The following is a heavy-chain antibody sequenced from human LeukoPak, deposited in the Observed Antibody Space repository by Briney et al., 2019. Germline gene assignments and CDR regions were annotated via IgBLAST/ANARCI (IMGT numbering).Heavy chain of an antibody. V-gene: IGHV4-59*08. CDR2: IYYSGST. J-gene: IGHJ5*02. CDR3: ARQVAATRMNWFDP. Sequence: SETLSLTCTVSGGSISSYYWSWIRQPPGKGLEWIGYIYYSGSTYYNPSLKSRVTISVDTSKNQFSLKLSSVTAADTAVYYCARQVAATRMNWFDPWGQGTLVTVSS. D-gene: IGHD2-15*01. CDR1: GGSISSYY.